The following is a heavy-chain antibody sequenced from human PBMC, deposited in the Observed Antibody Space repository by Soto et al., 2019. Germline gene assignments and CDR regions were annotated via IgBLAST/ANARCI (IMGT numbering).Heavy chain of an antibody. CDR2: IIPIFGTA. CDR3: ARSPGYSYGSPKPYNWFDP. Sequence: ASVKVSCKASGGTFSSYAISWVRQAPGQGLEWMGGIIPIFGTANYAQKFQGRVTITAGGSTSTAYMELSSLRSEDTALYYCARSPGYSYGSPKPYNWFDPWGQGTLVTVS. V-gene: IGHV1-69*13. CDR1: GGTFSSYA. J-gene: IGHJ5*02. D-gene: IGHD5-18*01.